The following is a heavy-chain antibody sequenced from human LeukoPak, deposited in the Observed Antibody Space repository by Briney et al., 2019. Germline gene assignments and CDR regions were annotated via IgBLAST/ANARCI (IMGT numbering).Heavy chain of an antibody. J-gene: IGHJ4*02. D-gene: IGHD2-2*01. Sequence: ASVKVSCKASKYTLTDHDIHWVRQAPEQRLEWMGWINPGNGNTKYSQKFQGRVTITRDTSASIAYMELSSLTSEDTAVYYCAMSNLIIVVVPELIVWGQGTLVTVSS. CDR3: AMSNLIIVVVPELIV. V-gene: IGHV1-3*01. CDR1: KYTLTDHD. CDR2: INPGNGNT.